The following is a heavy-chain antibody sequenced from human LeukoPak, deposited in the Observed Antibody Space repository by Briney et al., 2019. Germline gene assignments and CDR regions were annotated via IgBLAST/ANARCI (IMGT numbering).Heavy chain of an antibody. V-gene: IGHV1-8*01. J-gene: IGHJ4*02. Sequence: GASVKVSCKASGYTFTSYDINWVRQATGQGLEWMGWMNPNSGNTGYAQKSQGRVTMTRNTSISTHYMELSSLRSEDTAVYYCARRRGNGNIRSFDYWGQGTLVTVSS. CDR2: MNPNSGNT. CDR1: GYTFTSYD. CDR3: ARRRGNGNIRSFDY. D-gene: IGHD4-23*01.